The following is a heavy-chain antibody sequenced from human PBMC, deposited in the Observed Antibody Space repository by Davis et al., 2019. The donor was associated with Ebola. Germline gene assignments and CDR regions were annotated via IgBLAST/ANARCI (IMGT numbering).Heavy chain of an antibody. J-gene: IGHJ6*02. CDR3: TTILGYCTNGVCYYGMDV. Sequence: GESLKISCAASGFTFSSYGMHWVRQAPGKGLEWVAVISYDGSNKYYADSVKGRFTISRDNSKNTLYLQMNSLKTEDTAVYYCTTILGYCTNGVCYYGMDVWGQGTTVTVSS. D-gene: IGHD2-8*01. V-gene: IGHV3-30*12. CDR1: GFTFSSYG. CDR2: ISYDGSNK.